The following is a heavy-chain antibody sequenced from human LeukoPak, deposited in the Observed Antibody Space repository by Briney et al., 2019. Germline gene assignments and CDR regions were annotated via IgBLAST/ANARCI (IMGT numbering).Heavy chain of an antibody. D-gene: IGHD3-22*01. CDR1: GFTFSSYG. CDR2: IRYDGSNK. CDR3: AKDQPYYYDSSGSAPYFDY. J-gene: IGHJ4*02. Sequence: GGSLRLSCAASGFTFSSYGMHWVRQAPGKGLGWVAFIRYDGSNKYYADSVKGRFTISRDNSKNTLYLQMNSLRAEDTAVYYCAKDQPYYYDSSGSAPYFDYWGQGTLVTVSS. V-gene: IGHV3-30*02.